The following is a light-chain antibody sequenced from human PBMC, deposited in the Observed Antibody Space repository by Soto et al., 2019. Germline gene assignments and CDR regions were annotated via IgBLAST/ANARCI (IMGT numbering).Light chain of an antibody. Sequence: DIQMTQAPSSLAASVGDRVTITCQASQDIRYYLNWYQHKPGKAPKLLIYDASTLETGVPSRFSGSGSGTDFTFVISSLQPEDIATYYCQQYDNLPITFGQGTRLEIK. V-gene: IGKV1-33*01. CDR3: QQYDNLPIT. CDR1: QDIRYY. CDR2: DAS. J-gene: IGKJ5*01.